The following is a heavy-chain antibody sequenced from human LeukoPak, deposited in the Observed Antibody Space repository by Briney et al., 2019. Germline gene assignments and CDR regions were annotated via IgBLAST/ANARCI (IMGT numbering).Heavy chain of an antibody. CDR2: INHSGST. CDR1: GGSFSGNY. V-gene: IGHV4-34*01. Sequence: SETLSLTCAVYGGSFSGNYWSWIGQPPGKGLEWIGEINHSGSTNYNPSLKSRVTISVDTSKNQFSLKLSSVAAADTAVYYCARLSALRGFTINWRDTRTSEKLRRSNWFDPWGQGTLVTVSS. CDR3: ARLSALRGFTINWRDTRTSEKLRRSNWFDP. J-gene: IGHJ5*02. D-gene: IGHD1-1*01.